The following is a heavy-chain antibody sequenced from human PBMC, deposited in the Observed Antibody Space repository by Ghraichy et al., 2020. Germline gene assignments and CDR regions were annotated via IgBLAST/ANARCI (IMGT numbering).Heavy chain of an antibody. D-gene: IGHD2-15*01. J-gene: IGHJ4*02. CDR2: ISGSGGTT. Sequence: GGSLRLSCEVSGFTFTGFALNWVRQAPGKGLEWVSAISGSGGTTYYADSVKGRFTISSDYTKNTLYLQMNSLTADDTAVYYCAKDHVARRSCYIPTIFDSWGQGTLVTVSS. CDR1: GFTFTGFA. CDR3: AKDHVARRSCYIPTIFDS. V-gene: IGHV3-23*01.